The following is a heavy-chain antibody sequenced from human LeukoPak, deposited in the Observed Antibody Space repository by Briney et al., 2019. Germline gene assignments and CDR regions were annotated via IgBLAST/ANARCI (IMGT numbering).Heavy chain of an antibody. V-gene: IGHV3-21*01. D-gene: IGHD2-15*01. CDR1: GFTFSRYS. J-gene: IGHJ5*02. CDR3: ARGADGVSSNSRGWFDP. CDR2: ISTSSIYI. Sequence: GGSLRLSCTASGFTFSRYSMNWVRQAPGKGLEWVSSISTSSIYIYYADSLKGRFTISRDNAKNSLYLQMNSLRAEDTAVYYCARGADGVSSNSRGWFDPWGQGTLVTVSS.